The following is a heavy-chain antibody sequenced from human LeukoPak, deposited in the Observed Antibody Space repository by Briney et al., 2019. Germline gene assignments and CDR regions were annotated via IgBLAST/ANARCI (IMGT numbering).Heavy chain of an antibody. Sequence: PSETLSLTCTVSGYSISSGYYWGWIRQPPGKGLEWIGSIYHSGSTYYNPSLKSRVTISVDTSKNQFSLKLSSVTAADTAVYYCARYSGYDGGHYYYGMDVWGQGTTVTVSS. CDR1: GYSISSGYY. J-gene: IGHJ6*02. V-gene: IGHV4-38-2*02. D-gene: IGHD5-12*01. CDR3: ARYSGYDGGHYYYGMDV. CDR2: IYHSGST.